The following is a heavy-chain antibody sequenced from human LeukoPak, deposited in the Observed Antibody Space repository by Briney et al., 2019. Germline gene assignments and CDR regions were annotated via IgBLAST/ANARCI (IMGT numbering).Heavy chain of an antibody. J-gene: IGHJ5*02. V-gene: IGHV1-18*01. D-gene: IGHD6-13*01. Sequence: ASVKVSCKASGYTFTSYGISWVRQAPGQGLEWMGWISAYNGNTNYAQKLQGRVTMTTDTSTSTAYMELRSLRSDDTAVYYCARTTPKSSSWYNNWFDPWGQGTLVTVSS. CDR3: ARTTPKSSSWYNNWFDP. CDR1: GYTFTSYG. CDR2: ISAYNGNT.